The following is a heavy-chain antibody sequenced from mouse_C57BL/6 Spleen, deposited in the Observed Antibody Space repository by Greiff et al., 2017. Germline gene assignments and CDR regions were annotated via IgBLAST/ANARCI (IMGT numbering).Heavy chain of an antibody. CDR3: ARIYYDYDDGYWYFDV. Sequence: QVQLKQSGPGLVAPSQSLSITCTVSGFSLTSYAISWVRQPPGKGLEWLGVIWTGGGTNYNSALKSRLSISKDNSKSQVFLKMNSLQTDDTARYYCARIYYDYDDGYWYFDVWGTGTTVTVSS. V-gene: IGHV2-9-1*01. D-gene: IGHD2-4*01. CDR1: GFSLTSYA. CDR2: IWTGGGT. J-gene: IGHJ1*03.